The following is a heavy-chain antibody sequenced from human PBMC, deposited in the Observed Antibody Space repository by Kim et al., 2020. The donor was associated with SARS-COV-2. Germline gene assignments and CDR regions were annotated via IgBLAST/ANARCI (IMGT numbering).Heavy chain of an antibody. J-gene: IGHJ6*02. CDR1: GYTFTSYG. D-gene: IGHD3-22*01. V-gene: IGHV1-18*01. Sequence: ASVKVSCKASGYTFTSYGISWVRQAPGQGLEWMGWISAYNGNTNYAQKLQGRVTMTTDTSTSTAYMELRSLRSDDTAVYYCARSMNYYDSSGYYVDYYYYGMDVWGQGTTVTVSS. CDR3: ARSMNYYDSSGYYVDYYYYGMDV. CDR2: ISAYNGNT.